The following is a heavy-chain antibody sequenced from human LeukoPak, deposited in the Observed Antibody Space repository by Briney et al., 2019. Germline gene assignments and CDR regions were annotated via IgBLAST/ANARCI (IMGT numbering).Heavy chain of an antibody. D-gene: IGHD5-24*01. V-gene: IGHV3-7*04. J-gene: IGHJ4*02. CDR1: GFTFSSYW. Sequence: GGSLRRSCAASGFTFSSYWMSWVRQAPGKGLEWVANIKQDGGEKYYVDSVKGRFTISRDNAKNSSYLQMNSLRPEDTAVYYCAGRGDGNLYYFDHWGQGTLVTASS. CDR3: AGRGDGNLYYFDH. CDR2: IKQDGGEK.